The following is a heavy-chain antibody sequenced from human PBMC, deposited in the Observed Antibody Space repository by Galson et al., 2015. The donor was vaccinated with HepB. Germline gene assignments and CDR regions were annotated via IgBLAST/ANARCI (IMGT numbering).Heavy chain of an antibody. CDR1: GFSFSTDW. CDR2: INQDGSEK. Sequence: SLRLSCEASGFSFSTDWMDWVRQAPGKGLEWVANINQDGSEKYFVDSVKDRFTISRDNARNPLYLQMNSLRAEDTAVYYCSRSLNYWGQGTLVTVSS. V-gene: IGHV3-7*01. J-gene: IGHJ4*02. CDR3: SRSLNY.